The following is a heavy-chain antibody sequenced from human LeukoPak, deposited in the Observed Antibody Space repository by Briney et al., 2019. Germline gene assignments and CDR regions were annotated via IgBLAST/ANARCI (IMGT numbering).Heavy chain of an antibody. CDR2: ISYDGSNK. J-gene: IGHJ5*02. Sequence: GRSLRLSCAASGFTFSSYGMHWVRQAPGKGLEWVAVISYDGSNKYYADSVKGRFTISRDNSKNTLYLQMNSLRAEDTAVYYCAKDPSNLQWLPTSNWFDPWGQGTLVTVSS. CDR3: AKDPSNLQWLPTSNWFDP. V-gene: IGHV3-30*18. D-gene: IGHD6-19*01. CDR1: GFTFSSYG.